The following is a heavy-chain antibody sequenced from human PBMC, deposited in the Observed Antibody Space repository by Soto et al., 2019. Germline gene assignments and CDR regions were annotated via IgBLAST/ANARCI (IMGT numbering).Heavy chain of an antibody. J-gene: IGHJ6*02. V-gene: IGHV4-59*01. Sequence: SETLSLTCTVSGGSISSYYWSWIRQPPGKGLEWIGYIYYSGSTNYNPSLKSRVTISVDTSKNQFSLKLSSVTAADTAVYYCARDKRIMVRGASYYYGMDVRGQGTTVTVSS. D-gene: IGHD3-10*01. CDR2: IYYSGST. CDR3: ARDKRIMVRGASYYYGMDV. CDR1: GGSISSYY.